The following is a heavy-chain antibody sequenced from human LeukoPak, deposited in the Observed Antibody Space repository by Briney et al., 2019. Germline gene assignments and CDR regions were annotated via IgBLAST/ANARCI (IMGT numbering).Heavy chain of an antibody. D-gene: IGHD2/OR15-2a*01. V-gene: IGHV1-69*13. CDR3: AFLVGDSDYYYYGMDV. Sequence: SVKVSCKASGGTFSSYAISWVRQAPGQGLEWMGGIIPIFGTANYAQKFQGRVTITADESTSTAYMELSSLRSEDTAVYHCAFLVGDSDYYYYGMDVWGQGTTVTVSS. CDR1: GGTFSSYA. J-gene: IGHJ6*02. CDR2: IIPIFGTA.